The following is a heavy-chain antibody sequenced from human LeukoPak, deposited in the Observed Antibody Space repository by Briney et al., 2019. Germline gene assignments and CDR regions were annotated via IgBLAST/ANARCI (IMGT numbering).Heavy chain of an antibody. D-gene: IGHD3-3*01. V-gene: IGHV4-39*01. CDR2: IYYSGST. CDR1: GGSISSSSYY. Sequence: PSETLSLTSPVSGGSISSSSYYWGWIRQPPGKGLEWIGSIYYSGSTYYNPSLKSRVTISVDTSKNQFSLKLSSVTAADTAVYYCARLDDFWSGYWGNYYYYMDVWGKGTTVTVSS. J-gene: IGHJ6*03. CDR3: ARLDDFWSGYWGNYYYYMDV.